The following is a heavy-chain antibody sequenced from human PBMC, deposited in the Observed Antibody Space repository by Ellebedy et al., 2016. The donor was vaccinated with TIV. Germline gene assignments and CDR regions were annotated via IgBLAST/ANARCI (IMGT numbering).Heavy chain of an antibody. Sequence: PGGSLRLSCAASGFTFSSYWMHWVRQAPGKGLVWVSRINSDGSSTSYADSVKGRFTISRDNAKNTLYLQMNSLRAEDTAVYYCARVPSLTSAAGHWFDPWGQGTLVTVSS. CDR2: INSDGSST. J-gene: IGHJ5*02. CDR1: GFTFSSYW. D-gene: IGHD6-13*01. CDR3: ARVPSLTSAAGHWFDP. V-gene: IGHV3-74*01.